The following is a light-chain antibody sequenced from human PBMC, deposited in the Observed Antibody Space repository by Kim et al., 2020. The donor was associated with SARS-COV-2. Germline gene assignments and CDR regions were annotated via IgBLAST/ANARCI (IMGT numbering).Light chain of an antibody. CDR2: DAS. Sequence: VGDRVTITCQASQDISNYLNWYQQKPGKAPKLLIYDASNLETGVPSRFSGSGSGTDFTFTISSLQPEDIATYYCQQYDNLPPMVTFGPGTKVDIK. V-gene: IGKV1-33*01. J-gene: IGKJ3*01. CDR1: QDISNY. CDR3: QQYDNLPPMVT.